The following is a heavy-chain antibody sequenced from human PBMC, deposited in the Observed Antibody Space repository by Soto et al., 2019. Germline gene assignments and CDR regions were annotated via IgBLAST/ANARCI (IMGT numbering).Heavy chain of an antibody. Sequence: SETLSLTCFVSGYFIGAGGYYWSWIRHHPGKGLEWIGSFYSSGSIIYNPSLRSRVSITGDMSTNQFSMSLTSVTAADTARYYCARMYSSGSGWFHPWGQGTLVTVSS. V-gene: IGHV4-31*03. D-gene: IGHD6-19*01. CDR2: FYSSGSI. J-gene: IGHJ5*02. CDR1: GYFIGAGGYY. CDR3: ARMYSSGSGWFHP.